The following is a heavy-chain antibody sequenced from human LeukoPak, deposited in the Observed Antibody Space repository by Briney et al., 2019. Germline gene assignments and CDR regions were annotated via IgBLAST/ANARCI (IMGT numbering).Heavy chain of an antibody. J-gene: IGHJ3*02. CDR3: ARARRLSDAFDI. Sequence: PGGSLRLSCAASGFTVSSNYMSWVRQAPGKGLEWVSIIYSGGSTYYAASVKGRFTISRDNSKNTLYLQMNSLRVEDTAVYYCARARRLSDAFDIWGQGAMVTVSS. CDR2: IYSGGST. CDR1: GFTVSSNY. V-gene: IGHV3-53*01.